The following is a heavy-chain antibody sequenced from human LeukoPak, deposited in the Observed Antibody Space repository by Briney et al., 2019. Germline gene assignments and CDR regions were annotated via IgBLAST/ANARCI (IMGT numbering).Heavy chain of an antibody. D-gene: IGHD3-16*01. CDR2: INPNSGDT. Sequence: ASVKVSCKASGYSLTSYFMHWVRQAPGQGLEWMGWINPNSGDTNYAQKFQDRVTMTRDTSISTDYMELSRLESDDTAVYYCAREGDSNYFDYWGQGTLVTVSS. CDR1: GYSLTSYF. V-gene: IGHV1-2*02. J-gene: IGHJ4*02. CDR3: AREGDSNYFDY.